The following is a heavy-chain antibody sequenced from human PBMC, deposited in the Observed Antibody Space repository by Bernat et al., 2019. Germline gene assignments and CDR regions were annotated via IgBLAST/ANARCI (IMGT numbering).Heavy chain of an antibody. V-gene: IGHV3-53*01. J-gene: IGHJ3*02. CDR2: IYSGGST. CDR3: AGRGTTVTTSDAFDI. D-gene: IGHD4-17*01. CDR1: GFTVSSNY. Sequence: EVQLVESGGGLIQPGGSLRLSCAASGFTVSSNYMSWVRQAPGKGLEWVSVIYSGGSTYYADSVKGRFTIPRDNSKNTLYLQMNSLRAEDTAVYYCAGRGTTVTTSDAFDIWGQGTMVTISS.